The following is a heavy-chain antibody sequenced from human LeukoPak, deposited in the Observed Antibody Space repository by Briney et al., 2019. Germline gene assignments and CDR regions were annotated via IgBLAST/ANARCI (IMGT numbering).Heavy chain of an antibody. CDR1: GFTFDDYA. D-gene: IGHD6-19*01. CDR3: ARAGRHSSGLDY. Sequence: GVSLRLSCAASGFTFDDYARHWHRPVPGKGLEGGSGTSWNSASTGQAVSVKGRFTMSRDNAKNYLDLRRHSLRVTATAVYYCARAGRHSSGLDYWGQGTLVTVSS. J-gene: IGHJ4*02. CDR2: TSWNSAST. V-gene: IGHV3-9*01.